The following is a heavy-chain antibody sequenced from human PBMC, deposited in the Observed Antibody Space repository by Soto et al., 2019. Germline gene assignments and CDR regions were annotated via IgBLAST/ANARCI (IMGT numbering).Heavy chain of an antibody. D-gene: IGHD6-19*01. CDR2: IIPIFGTA. CDR1: VGALSGYA. Sequence: SVKVCCKSFVGALSGYAISWVRQAPGQGLEWMGGIIPIFGTANYAQKFQGRVTITADKSTSTAYMELSSLRSEETAVYYCARDGYSSGWYVSGYYYYYGMDVWGQGTTVTVSS. CDR3: ARDGYSSGWYVSGYYYYYGMDV. V-gene: IGHV1-69*06. J-gene: IGHJ6*02.